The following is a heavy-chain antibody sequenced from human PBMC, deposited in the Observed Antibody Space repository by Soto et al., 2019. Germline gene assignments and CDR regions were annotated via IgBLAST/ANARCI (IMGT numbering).Heavy chain of an antibody. CDR1: GDTFNFYS. CDR3: ASSYGSGYRAFDY. CDR2: VNPIVSRS. Sequence: QVQLVQSGAEVKRPGSSVKVSCKASGDTFNFYSINWVRQAPGVGLEWMGRVNPIVSRSNYAQKFQGRVTMPADKSTSTAYMELSSLRSEDTAIYYCASSYGSGYRAFDYWGQGALVTVSS. D-gene: IGHD3-10*01. J-gene: IGHJ4*02. V-gene: IGHV1-69*02.